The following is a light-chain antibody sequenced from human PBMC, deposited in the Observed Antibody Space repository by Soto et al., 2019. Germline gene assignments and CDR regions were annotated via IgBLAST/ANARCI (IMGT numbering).Light chain of an antibody. CDR3: QQSYGAPPT. CDR2: AAS. V-gene: IGKV1-39*01. J-gene: IGKJ2*01. CDR1: QSIDTY. Sequence: DIQMTQSPSSLSASVGDRVTITCRASQSIDTYLNWYQQKPGKAPKLLIYAASGLHSGVPARFSGSGSGTDFTLTISSLQPEDFATYDCQQSYGAPPTCGQGTKVEIK.